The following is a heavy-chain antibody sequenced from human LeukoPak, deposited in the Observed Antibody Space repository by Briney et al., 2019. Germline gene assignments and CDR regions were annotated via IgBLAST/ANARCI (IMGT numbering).Heavy chain of an antibody. CDR3: AREDHGDYPSTDY. CDR1: GGSFSGYY. CDR2: INHSGST. D-gene: IGHD4-17*01. V-gene: IGHV4-34*01. Sequence: PSETLSLTCAVYGGSFSGYYWSWIRQPPGKGLEWIGEINHSGSTNYNPSLKSRVTISVDTSKNQFSLKLSSVTAADTAAYYCAREDHGDYPSTDYWGQGTLVTVSS. J-gene: IGHJ4*02.